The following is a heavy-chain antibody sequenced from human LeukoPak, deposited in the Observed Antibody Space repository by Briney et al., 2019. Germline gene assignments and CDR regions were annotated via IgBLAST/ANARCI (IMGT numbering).Heavy chain of an antibody. CDR2: INHSGST. CDR3: ARGLRNPHMIVVAGNGFDP. D-gene: IGHD3-22*01. Sequence: SETLSLTCTVSGDSINTYYWSWIRQPPGKGLEWIGEINHSGSTNYNPSLKSRVTISVDTSKNQFSLKLSSVTAADTAVYYCARGLRNPHMIVVAGNGFDPWGQGTLVTVSS. V-gene: IGHV4-34*01. J-gene: IGHJ5*02. CDR1: GDSINTYY.